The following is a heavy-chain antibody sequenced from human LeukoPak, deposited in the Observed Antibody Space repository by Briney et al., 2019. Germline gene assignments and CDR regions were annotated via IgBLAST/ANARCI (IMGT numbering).Heavy chain of an antibody. CDR1: GFTFSSHS. CDR2: ISSSSSYI. D-gene: IGHD6-19*01. Sequence: GGSLRLSCAASGFTFSSHSMNWVRQAPGKGLEWVSSISSSSSYIYYADSVKGRFTISRDNAKNSLYLQMNSLRAEDTAVYYCARDMEEQWPSDAFDIWGQGTMVTASS. V-gene: IGHV3-21*01. CDR3: ARDMEEQWPSDAFDI. J-gene: IGHJ3*02.